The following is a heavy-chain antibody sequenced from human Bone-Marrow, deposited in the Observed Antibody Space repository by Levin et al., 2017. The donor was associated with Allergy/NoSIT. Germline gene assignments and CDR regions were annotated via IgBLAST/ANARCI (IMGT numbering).Heavy chain of an antibody. CDR1: GGTFSTYT. D-gene: IGHD1-26*01. V-gene: IGHV1-69*13. CDR2: IIPIFGAA. Sequence: PVASVKVSCKSSGGTFSTYTVSWVRQAPGQGLEWMGGIIPIFGAANYAQKFRGRVTITADESTSTVYMSLTSLTSEDTAMYYCERDLTEVGFDYWGQGTLVTVSS. CDR3: ERDLTEVGFDY. J-gene: IGHJ4*02.